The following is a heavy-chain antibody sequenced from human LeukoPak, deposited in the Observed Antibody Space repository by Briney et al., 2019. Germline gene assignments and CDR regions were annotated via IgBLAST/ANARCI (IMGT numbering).Heavy chain of an antibody. J-gene: IGHJ5*02. CDR3: AREAVTISALVRTQTTKRPHRFDP. D-gene: IGHD3-3*01. Sequence: SVKVSCKASGGTFSSYAISWVRQAPGQGLEWMGGIIPIFGTANYAQKFQGRVTITADESTSTAYMELSRLRSEDTAVYYCAREAVTISALVRTQTTKRPHRFDPWGQGTLVTVSS. V-gene: IGHV1-69*13. CDR1: GGTFSSYA. CDR2: IIPIFGTA.